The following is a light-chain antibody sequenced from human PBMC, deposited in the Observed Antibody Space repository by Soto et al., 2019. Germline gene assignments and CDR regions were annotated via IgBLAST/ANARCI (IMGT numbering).Light chain of an antibody. CDR1: QSVSSSY. J-gene: IGKJ3*01. V-gene: IGKV3-20*01. CDR2: DAS. CDR3: QQYGTSPFT. Sequence: DIVSTQSPGTLSLSPGERATLSCRASQSVSSSYLAWYRHKPGQAPRLLIYDASNRATGIPARFSGSGFGTDFTLTISRLEPEDFAVYYCQQYGTSPFTFGPG.